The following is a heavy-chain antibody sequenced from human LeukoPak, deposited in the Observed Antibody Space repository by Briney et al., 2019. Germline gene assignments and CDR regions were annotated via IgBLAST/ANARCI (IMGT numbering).Heavy chain of an antibody. Sequence: GGSLRLSCAASGFTFTNYFMHWVRQAPGKGLVWVSRINSDGTSTMYSDSVKGRFTISRDNAKNTLYLQMNSLRDEDTAVYYCARRVDATRWFDPWGQGSLVTVSS. CDR3: ARRVDATRWFDP. CDR2: INSDGTST. J-gene: IGHJ5*02. V-gene: IGHV3-74*03. CDR1: GFTFTNYF. D-gene: IGHD2-15*01.